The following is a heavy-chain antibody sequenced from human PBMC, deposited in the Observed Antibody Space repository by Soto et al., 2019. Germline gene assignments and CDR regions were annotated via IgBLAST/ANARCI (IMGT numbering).Heavy chain of an antibody. CDR3: ARDRKWIQLDYYYGMDV. V-gene: IGHV4-59*12. Sequence: SETLSLTCTVSGGSISSYYWSWIRQPPGKGLEWIGYIYHSGSTNYNPSLKSRVTISVDKSKNQFSLKLSSVTAADTAVYYCARDRKWIQLDYYYGMDVWGQGTTVTVSS. CDR2: IYHSGST. CDR1: GGSISSYY. D-gene: IGHD1-1*01. J-gene: IGHJ6*02.